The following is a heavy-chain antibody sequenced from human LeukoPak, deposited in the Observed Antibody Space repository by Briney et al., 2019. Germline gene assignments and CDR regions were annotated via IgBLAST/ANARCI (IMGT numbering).Heavy chain of an antibody. Sequence: SETLSLTCAVYGGSFSGYYWSWIRQPPGKGLEWIGEINHSGSTNYNPSLKSRVTISVDTSKNQFSLKLSSVTAADTAVYYCARVRSRSYYPRYFDYWGQGTLVTVSS. V-gene: IGHV4-34*01. CDR2: INHSGST. J-gene: IGHJ4*02. CDR1: GGSFSGYY. D-gene: IGHD1-26*01. CDR3: ARVRSRSYYPRYFDY.